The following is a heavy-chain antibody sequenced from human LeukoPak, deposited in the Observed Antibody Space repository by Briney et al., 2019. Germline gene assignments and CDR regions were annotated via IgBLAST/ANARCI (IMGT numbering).Heavy chain of an antibody. Sequence: GRSLRLSXAASGFTFDDYAMHWVRQAPGKGLEWVSGISWNSGSIGYADSVKGRFTISRDDAKNSLYLQMNSLRAEDMALYYCAKAGCSSTSCYGNWFDPWGQGTLVTVSS. CDR1: GFTFDDYA. D-gene: IGHD2-2*01. CDR2: ISWNSGSI. CDR3: AKAGCSSTSCYGNWFDP. V-gene: IGHV3-9*03. J-gene: IGHJ5*02.